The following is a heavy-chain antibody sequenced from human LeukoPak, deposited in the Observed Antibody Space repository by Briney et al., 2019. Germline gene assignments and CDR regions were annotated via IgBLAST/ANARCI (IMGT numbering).Heavy chain of an antibody. Sequence: ASVKVSCKASGYTFTSYDINWVRQATGQGLEWLGWISAYNGNTHYAQKLQGRVTMTTDTSTSTAYMELRSLRSDDTAVYYCARDHSSSGQLFDYWGQGTLVTVSS. CDR2: ISAYNGNT. V-gene: IGHV1-18*01. CDR1: GYTFTSYD. D-gene: IGHD6-13*01. J-gene: IGHJ4*02. CDR3: ARDHSSSGQLFDY.